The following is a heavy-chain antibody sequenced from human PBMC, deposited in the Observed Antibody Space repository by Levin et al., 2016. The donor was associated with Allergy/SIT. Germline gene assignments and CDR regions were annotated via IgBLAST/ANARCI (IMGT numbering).Heavy chain of an antibody. CDR1: GFTFSSYG. CDR3: AKGPLVGATTVGAHFDY. D-gene: IGHD1-26*01. CDR2: IRYDGSNK. Sequence: GGSLRLSCAASGFTFSSYGMHWVRQAPGKGLEWVAFIRYDGSNKYYADSVKGRFTISRDNSKNTLYLQMNSLRAEDTAVYYCAKGPLVGATTVGAHFDYWGQGTLVTVSS. V-gene: IGHV3-30*02. J-gene: IGHJ4*02.